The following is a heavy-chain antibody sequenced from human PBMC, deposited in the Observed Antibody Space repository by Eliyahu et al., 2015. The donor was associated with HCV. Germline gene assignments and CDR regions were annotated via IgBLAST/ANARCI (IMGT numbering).Heavy chain of an antibody. CDR3: VLNYYGSGILYNYFDY. V-gene: IGHV1-2*02. Sequence: QVQLVQFGAEVKRPGASVKVSCEASGXTFTEYYIPWMGQAPGQGLEWMGWINPDNGGAFLAQKFKGRVTLTRDTSISTVYMELSSLRSDDTAVYYCVLNYYGSGILYNYFDYWGQGTLVTVSS. CDR1: GXTFTEYY. D-gene: IGHD3-10*01. CDR2: INPDNGGA. J-gene: IGHJ4*02.